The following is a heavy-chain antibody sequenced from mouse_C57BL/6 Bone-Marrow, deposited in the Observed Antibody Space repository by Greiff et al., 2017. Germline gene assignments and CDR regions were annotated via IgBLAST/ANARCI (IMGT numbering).Heavy chain of an antibody. CDR2: IDPSDSYT. J-gene: IGHJ2*01. CDR3: ARGHYYGSSYFYFDY. V-gene: IGHV1-69*01. Sequence: QVQLQQSGAELVMPGASVKLSCKASGYTFTSYWMHWVKPRPGQGLEWIGEIDPSDSYTNYNQKFKGKSTLTVDKSSSTAYMQLSSLTSEDSAVYYCARGHYYGSSYFYFDYWGQGTTLTVSS. CDR1: GYTFTSYW. D-gene: IGHD1-1*01.